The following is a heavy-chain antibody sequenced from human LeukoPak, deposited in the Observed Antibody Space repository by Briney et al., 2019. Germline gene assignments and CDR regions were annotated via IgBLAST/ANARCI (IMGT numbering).Heavy chain of an antibody. J-gene: IGHJ4*02. CDR2: ISYDGSNK. D-gene: IGHD3-22*01. CDR3: ARVLNYYDSSGYYGY. Sequence: GGSLRLSCAASGFTFSSYGMHWVRQAPGKGLEWVAVISYDGSNKYYADSVKGRFTISRDNSKNTLYLQMNSLRAEDTAVYYCARVLNYYDSSGYYGYWGQGTLVTVSS. V-gene: IGHV3-30*19. CDR1: GFTFSSYG.